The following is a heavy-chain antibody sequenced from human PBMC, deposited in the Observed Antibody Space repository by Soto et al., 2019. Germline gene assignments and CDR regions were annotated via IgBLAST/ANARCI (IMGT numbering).Heavy chain of an antibody. J-gene: IGHJ4*02. D-gene: IGHD4-17*01. CDR2: ISGSGGST. Sequence: EVQLLESGGGLVQPGGSLRLSCAASGFTFSSYAMSWVRKAPGKGLEWVSAISGSGGSTYYADSVKGRFTISRDNSKNTLDLQMNSLRAEDTAVYYCANGGPFRTVNHNWGQGTLVTVSS. CDR3: ANGGPFRTVNHN. V-gene: IGHV3-23*01. CDR1: GFTFSSYA.